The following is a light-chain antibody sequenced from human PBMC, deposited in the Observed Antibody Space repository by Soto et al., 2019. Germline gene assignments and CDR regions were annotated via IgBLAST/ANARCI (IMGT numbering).Light chain of an antibody. J-gene: IGKJ2*01. CDR1: QSVSHW. V-gene: IGKV1-5*01. Sequence: IQMTQSPSTLSASVGDRVTITCRASQSVSHWLAWYQQKPGKAPKALIYDASTLETGVPSRFSGSGSGTDFTLTISSLQPDDFATYYCQQYNSYQYTFGQGTK. CDR2: DAS. CDR3: QQYNSYQYT.